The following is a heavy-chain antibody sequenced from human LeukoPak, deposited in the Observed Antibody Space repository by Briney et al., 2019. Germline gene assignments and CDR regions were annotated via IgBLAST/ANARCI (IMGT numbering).Heavy chain of an antibody. D-gene: IGHD3-10*01. V-gene: IGHV4-39*01. CDR2: ISESGTT. Sequence: SETLSLTCTVSGGSISSSSHYGAWIRQPPGKGLEWLATISESGTTYYNPSLKSRVTISVDTSKNQFSLKLGSVTAADTAVFYCARYSGSYFDYWGQGTLVTVSS. J-gene: IGHJ4*02. CDR1: GGSISSSSHY. CDR3: ARYSGSYFDY.